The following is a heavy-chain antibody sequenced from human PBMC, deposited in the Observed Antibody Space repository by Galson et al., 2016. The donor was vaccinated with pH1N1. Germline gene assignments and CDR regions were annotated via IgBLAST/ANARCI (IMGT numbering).Heavy chain of an antibody. Sequence: SLRLSCAASGFTFSSWHMDWVRQAPGEGLEWISFITHTSATIYYADSVKGRFTVSRDNAKNSLYLQMNSLSAEDTAVYYCARPGNYDGDRRGAFDLWGQGTMVTVSP. V-gene: IGHV3-48*04. D-gene: IGHD4-23*01. CDR3: ARPGNYDGDRRGAFDL. CDR1: GFTFSSWH. CDR2: ITHTSATI. J-gene: IGHJ3*01.